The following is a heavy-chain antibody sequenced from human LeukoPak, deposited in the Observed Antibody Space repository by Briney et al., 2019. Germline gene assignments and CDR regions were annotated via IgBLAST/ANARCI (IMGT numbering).Heavy chain of an antibody. J-gene: IGHJ5*02. D-gene: IGHD3-22*01. CDR2: IYYSGST. Sequence: MASETLSLTCTVSGGSLSTYYWSWIRQPPGKGLEWMGYIYYSGSTNYNPSLKSRVTMSVDTSMNQFSLKLSSVTAADTAVYYCARASGGYYNNWFDPWGQGTLVTVSS. CDR1: GGSLSTYY. CDR3: ARASGGYYNNWFDP. V-gene: IGHV4-59*01.